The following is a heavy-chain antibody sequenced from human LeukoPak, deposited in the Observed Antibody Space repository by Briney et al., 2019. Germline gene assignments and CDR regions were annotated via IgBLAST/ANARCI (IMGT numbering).Heavy chain of an antibody. CDR3: ARYGADRAAAFDI. Sequence: SVKVSCKASGGTFSSYAISWVRQAPGQGLEWMGGIIPIFGTANYAQKFQGRVTITTDESTSTAYVELSSLRSEDTAVYYCARYGADRAAAFDIWGQGTMVTVSS. CDR2: IIPIFGTA. CDR1: GGTFSSYA. J-gene: IGHJ3*02. D-gene: IGHD3-10*01. V-gene: IGHV1-69*05.